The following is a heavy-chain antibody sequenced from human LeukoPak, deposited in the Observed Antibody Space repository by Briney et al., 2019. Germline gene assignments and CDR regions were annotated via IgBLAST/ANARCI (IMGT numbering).Heavy chain of an antibody. Sequence: GGSLRLSCAASGFTFSSYAMSWVRQAPGQGLEWVSAIGGSGGSTYYADSVKGRFTISRDNSKNTLYLQMNSLRAEDTAVYYCAKVAHSSSWYPPDVWGQGTTVTVSS. D-gene: IGHD6-13*01. CDR2: IGGSGGST. CDR1: GFTFSSYA. J-gene: IGHJ6*02. CDR3: AKVAHSSSWYPPDV. V-gene: IGHV3-23*01.